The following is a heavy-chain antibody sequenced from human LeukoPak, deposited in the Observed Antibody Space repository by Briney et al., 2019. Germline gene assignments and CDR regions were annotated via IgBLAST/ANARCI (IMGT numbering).Heavy chain of an antibody. CDR1: GFTFSSYA. V-gene: IGHV3-23*01. D-gene: IGHD5-24*01. Sequence: PGGSLRLSCAASGFTFSSYAISWVRQAPGKGLEWVSAISGSGGSTYYADSVKGRFTISRDNSKNTLYLQMNSLRAEDTAVYYCAKDKYWRGSLPAWGQGTLVTVSS. J-gene: IGHJ5*02. CDR2: ISGSGGST. CDR3: AKDKYWRGSLPA.